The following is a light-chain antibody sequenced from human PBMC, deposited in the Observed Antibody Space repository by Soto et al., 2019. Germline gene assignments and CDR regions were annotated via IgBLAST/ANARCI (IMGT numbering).Light chain of an antibody. CDR1: QSVSSSY. J-gene: IGKJ1*01. CDR3: QQYGSSPRT. CDR2: GAS. V-gene: IGKV3-20*01. Sequence: EVGLTQSAGTLSLSPGERATLSWWASQSVSSSYLAWYQQKPGQAPRLLIYGASSRATGIPDRFSGSGYGTDFNLTISRLETEDFAVYYCQQYGSSPRTFGQGTKVDIK.